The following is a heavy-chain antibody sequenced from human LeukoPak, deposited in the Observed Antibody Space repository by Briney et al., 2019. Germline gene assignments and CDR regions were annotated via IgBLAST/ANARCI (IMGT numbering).Heavy chain of an antibody. CDR1: GYTFSGYS. CDR2: INPNSGVT. CDR3: ARDASNWSAFDS. Sequence: GASVKVSCKVSGYTFSGYSMHWVRQAPGQGLEWMGRINPNSGVTYYAQKFQGRVTMTSDTSITTAYMELSSLTSDDTATYYCARDASNWSAFDSWGQGTLVIVSS. D-gene: IGHD1-20*01. J-gene: IGHJ5*01. V-gene: IGHV1-2*06.